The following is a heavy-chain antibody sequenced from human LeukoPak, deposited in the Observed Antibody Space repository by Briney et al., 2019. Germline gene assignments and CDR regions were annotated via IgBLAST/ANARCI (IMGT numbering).Heavy chain of an antibody. J-gene: IGHJ4*02. V-gene: IGHV3-30*18. CDR3: AKGYSSGWVWYYFDY. CDR1: GFTFSSYG. Sequence: PGGSLRLSCAASGFTFSSYGMHWVRQAPGKGLEWVAVISFDGTKKYYADSVKGRFTISRDNSKNMLYLQMNSLRAEDTAVYYCAKGYSSGWVWYYFDYWGQGTLGTVSS. CDR2: ISFDGTKK. D-gene: IGHD6-19*01.